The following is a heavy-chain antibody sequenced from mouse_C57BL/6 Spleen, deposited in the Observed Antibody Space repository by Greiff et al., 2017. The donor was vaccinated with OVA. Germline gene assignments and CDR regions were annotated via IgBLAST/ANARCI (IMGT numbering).Heavy chain of an antibody. V-gene: IGHV1-81*01. CDR1: GFTFTSYG. CDR3: ARSYYSNPGYFDY. J-gene: IGHJ2*01. D-gene: IGHD2-5*01. Sequence: VQRVESGAELARPGASVKLSCKASGFTFTSYGISWVKQRTGQGLEWVGEIYPRSGNTYYNEKVKGKATLTADKSSSTAYMELRSLTSEDSAVYFCARSYYSNPGYFDYWGQGTTLTVSS. CDR2: IYPRSGNT.